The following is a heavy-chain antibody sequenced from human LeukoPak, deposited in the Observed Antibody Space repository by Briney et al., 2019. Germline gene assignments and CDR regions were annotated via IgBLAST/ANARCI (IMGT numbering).Heavy chain of an antibody. J-gene: IGHJ4*02. Sequence: SGGSLRLSCAASGFTFSSYSMHWVRQAPWKGLEWVSSISSSGTYIYYADSVKGRFTISRDNAKNSVHLQMNSLRAEDTAVYYCARDQGGSGGNWGQGTLVIVSA. V-gene: IGHV3-21*01. CDR1: GFTFSSYS. D-gene: IGHD3-10*01. CDR3: ARDQGGSGGN. CDR2: ISSSGTYI.